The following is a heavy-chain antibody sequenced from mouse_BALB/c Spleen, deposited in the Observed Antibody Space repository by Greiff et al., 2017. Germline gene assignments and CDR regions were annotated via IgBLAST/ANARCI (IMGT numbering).Heavy chain of an antibody. CDR3: AREGYDAVDY. D-gene: IGHD2-2*01. V-gene: IGHV14-3*02. CDR2: IDPANGNT. Sequence: VQLQQSGAELVKPGASVKLSCTASGFNIKDTYMHWVKQRPEQGLEWIGRIDPANGNTEYDPKFQGKTTITADTSSNTAYLQLSSLTSEDAAVYYGAREGYDAVDYWGQGTTLTVSA. CDR1: GFNIKDTY. J-gene: IGHJ2*01.